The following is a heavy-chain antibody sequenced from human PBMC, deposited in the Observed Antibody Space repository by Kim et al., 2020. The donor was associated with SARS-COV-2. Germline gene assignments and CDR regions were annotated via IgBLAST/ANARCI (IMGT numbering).Heavy chain of an antibody. V-gene: IGHV3-23*01. CDR2: ISGSGGST. CDR1: GFTFSNYA. CDR3: ARAIRFGEWLCQCRADY. J-gene: IGHJ4*01. D-gene: IGHD3-10*01. Sequence: GGSLRLSCAASGFTFSNYAMSWVRQAPGKGLEWVSAISGSGGSTYFPDSVRGRFTISRDNPKNTLYLQMNSLRAEDTAVYYCARAIRFGEWLCQCRADY.